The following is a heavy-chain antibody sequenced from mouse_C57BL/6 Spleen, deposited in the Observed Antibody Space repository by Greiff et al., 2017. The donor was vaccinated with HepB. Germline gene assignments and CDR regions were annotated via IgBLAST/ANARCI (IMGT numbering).Heavy chain of an antibody. D-gene: IGHD1-1*01. J-gene: IGHJ1*03. CDR1: GFSLTSYG. Sequence: VKLVESGPGLVAPSQCLSITCTVSGFSLTSYGVSWVRQPPGKGLEWLGVIWGDGSTNYHSALISRLSISKDNSTSQVFLKLTSLQTDDTATYYCAKPGIYYGSSYWYFDVWGTGTTVTVSS. CDR3: AKPGIYYGSSYWYFDV. V-gene: IGHV2-3*01. CDR2: IWGDGST.